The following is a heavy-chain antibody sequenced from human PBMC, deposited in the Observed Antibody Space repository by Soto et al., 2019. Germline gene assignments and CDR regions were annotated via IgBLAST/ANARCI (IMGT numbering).Heavy chain of an antibody. D-gene: IGHD6-13*01. CDR3: ARGYAPSSSGYYYYYYGMDV. Sequence: QVQLVESGGGVVQPGRSLRLSCAASGFTFSSYAMHWVRQAPGKGLEWVAVISYDGSNKYYADSVKGRFTISRDNSKNTLYLQMNSLRAEDTAVYYCARGYAPSSSGYYYYYYGMDVWGQGTTVTVSS. CDR1: GFTFSSYA. J-gene: IGHJ6*02. V-gene: IGHV3-30-3*01. CDR2: ISYDGSNK.